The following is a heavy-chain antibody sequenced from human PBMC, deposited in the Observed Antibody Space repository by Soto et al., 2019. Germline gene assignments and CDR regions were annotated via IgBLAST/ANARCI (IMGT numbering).Heavy chain of an antibody. J-gene: IGHJ4*02. D-gene: IGHD6-19*01. CDR1: GFTFTTYG. CDR2: ISYDGTNK. Sequence: PGGSLRLSCAASGFTFTTYGMHWVRQAPGKGLEWVAVISYDGTNKFYEDSVDGRFTISRDNSKNMLFLQMNSLRTEDTAVYYCARGTPYSSGWYYFDFWGQGTLVTVS. CDR3: ARGTPYSSGWYYFDF. V-gene: IGHV3-30*03.